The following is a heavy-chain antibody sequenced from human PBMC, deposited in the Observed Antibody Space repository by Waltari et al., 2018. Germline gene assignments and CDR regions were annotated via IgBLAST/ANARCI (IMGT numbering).Heavy chain of an antibody. D-gene: IGHD2-2*01. Sequence: QVQLQESGPGLVKPSQTLSLTCTVSGGSISSGGYYWSWIRQHPGKGLEWIGYIYYSGSTYYNPSLKSRVTISVDTSKNQFSLKLSSVTAADTAVYYCARLKPAAMKYYYMDVWGKGTTVTVSS. V-gene: IGHV4-31*03. CDR2: IYYSGST. J-gene: IGHJ6*03. CDR3: ARLKPAAMKYYYMDV. CDR1: GGSISSGGYY.